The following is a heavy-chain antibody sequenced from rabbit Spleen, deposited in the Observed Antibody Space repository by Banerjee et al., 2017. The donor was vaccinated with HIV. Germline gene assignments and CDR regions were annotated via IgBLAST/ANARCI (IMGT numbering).Heavy chain of an antibody. J-gene: IGHJ4*01. CDR1: GFSFSDRDV. CDR2: INAATGKP. CDR3: ARDLVGVIGWNFYL. Sequence: QEQLVESGGGLVQPEGSLTLTCKASGFSFSDRDVMCWVRQAPGKGLEWIACINAATGKPVYATWAKGRFTISRTSSTTVTLRMTSLTAADRATYFCARDLVGVIGWNFYLWGPAPWSPS. D-gene: IGHD1-1*01. V-gene: IGHV1S45*01.